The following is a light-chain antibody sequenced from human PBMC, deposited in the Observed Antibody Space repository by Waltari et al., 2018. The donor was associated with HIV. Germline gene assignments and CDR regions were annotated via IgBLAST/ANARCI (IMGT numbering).Light chain of an antibody. V-gene: IGLV2-8*01. CDR1: SSDIGGYNY. Sequence: QSALTQPPSASGSPGPSVTISSTGTSSDIGGYNYVSWYQQHPGKAPKLIMTEVTKRPSGVPDRFSGSKSGNTASLTVSGLQAEDEAHYYCSSYAPTNNFYVLFGGGTALTVL. J-gene: IGLJ2*01. CDR2: EVT. CDR3: SSYAPTNNFYVL.